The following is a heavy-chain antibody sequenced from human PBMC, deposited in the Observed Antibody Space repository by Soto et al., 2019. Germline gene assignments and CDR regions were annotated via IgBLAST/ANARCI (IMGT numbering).Heavy chain of an antibody. J-gene: IGHJ6*02. CDR1: GGSISTYY. CDR2: VYYSGST. V-gene: IGHV4-59*08. D-gene: IGHD2-2*01. CDR3: ARHLCSSTRWQCYSYDGRDV. Sequence: QEHLQESGPGLVKPSETLSLTCSVSGGSISTYYWSWIRQPPGKGLEWIGNVYYSGSTNYNPSHKSRVTRSVNMSTNHLSLKLSSVTAADTAVYYCARHLCSSTRWQCYSYDGRDVWGQGTTVTVS.